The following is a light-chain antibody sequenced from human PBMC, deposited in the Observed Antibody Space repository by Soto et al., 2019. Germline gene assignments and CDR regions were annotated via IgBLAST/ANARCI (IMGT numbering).Light chain of an antibody. CDR3: SSYTGSSTLV. V-gene: IGLV2-14*01. Sequence: QSVLTQPASVSGSPGQSITISCTGTSNDVGGYNYVSWFQQHPGKAPKLMIYEVSNRPSGVSNRFSGSKSDNTASLTISGLQTEDEADYYCSSYTGSSTLVFGGGTQLTVL. CDR2: EVS. J-gene: IGLJ2*01. CDR1: SNDVGGYNY.